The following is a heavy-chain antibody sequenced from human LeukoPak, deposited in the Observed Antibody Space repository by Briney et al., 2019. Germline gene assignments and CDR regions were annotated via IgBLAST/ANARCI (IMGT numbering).Heavy chain of an antibody. CDR3: ARLPTRVTHIDY. CDR1: GGSVSTSGYD. J-gene: IGHJ4*02. CDR2: VFYTGST. D-gene: IGHD5-12*01. Sequence: PSETLPVTRTVSGGSVSTSGYDWGWIRQPPGKGLEWVGNVFYTGSTNYNPSLKSRITISVDTSKSQFSLKLSSLTAADTAVYYCARLPTRVTHIDYWGEGTRDPLSS. V-gene: IGHV4-39*01.